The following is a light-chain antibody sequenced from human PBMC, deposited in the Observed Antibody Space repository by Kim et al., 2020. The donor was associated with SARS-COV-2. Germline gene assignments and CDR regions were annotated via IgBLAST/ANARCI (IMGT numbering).Light chain of an antibody. V-gene: IGLV2-14*03. CDR3: ISYISGSTWV. CDR1: ISDVSDFKY. CDR2: DVS. Sequence: QSALTQPASLSGSPGQSITISCTGTISDVSDFKYVSWYQQYPGKAPKLLIYDVSYRPSGVSSRFSGSKSGNTASLTISWLQAEDEADYYCISYISGSTWVFGGGTQLTVL. J-gene: IGLJ3*02.